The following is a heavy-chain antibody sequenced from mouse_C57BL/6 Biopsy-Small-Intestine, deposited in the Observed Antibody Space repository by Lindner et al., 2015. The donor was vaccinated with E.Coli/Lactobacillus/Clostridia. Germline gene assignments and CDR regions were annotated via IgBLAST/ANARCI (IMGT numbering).Heavy chain of an antibody. CDR1: GFSFNTYA. CDR3: VRHAVVKDYAMDY. D-gene: IGHD2-12*01. Sequence: VQLQESGGGLVQPKGSLKLSCAASGFSFNTYAMNWVRQAPGKGLEWVARIRSKSNNYATYYADSVKDRFTISRDDSESMLYLQMNNLKTEDTAMYYCVRHAVVKDYAMDYWGQGTSVTVSS. J-gene: IGHJ4*01. CDR2: IRSKSNNYAT. V-gene: IGHV10-1*01.